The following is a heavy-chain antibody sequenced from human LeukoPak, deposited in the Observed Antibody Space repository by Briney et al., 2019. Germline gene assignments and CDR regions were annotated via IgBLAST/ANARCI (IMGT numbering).Heavy chain of an antibody. CDR2: INHSGGT. CDR1: GGSFSGYY. Sequence: SETLSLTCAVYGGSFSGYYWSWIRQPPEKGLEWIGEINHSGGTNYNPSLKSRVTISVDTSKNQFSLKLSSVTAADTAVYYCARGKPTPADDALDIWGQGTMVTVSS. V-gene: IGHV4-34*01. J-gene: IGHJ3*02. CDR3: ARGKPTPADDALDI.